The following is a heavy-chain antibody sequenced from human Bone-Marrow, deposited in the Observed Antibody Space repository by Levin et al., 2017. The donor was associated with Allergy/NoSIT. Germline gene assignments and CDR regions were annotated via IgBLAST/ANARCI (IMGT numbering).Heavy chain of an antibody. D-gene: IGHD2-2*02. CDR1: GYIFTSYG. Sequence: GASVKVSCKASGYIFTSYGISWVRQAPGQGLEWMGWIGTYNGNTNYAQRLQGRVTMTTDTSTSTAYMELRGLRSDDTAVYYCATANKLQYVGFFDYWGQGTLVTVSS. CDR2: IGTYNGNT. J-gene: IGHJ4*02. V-gene: IGHV1-18*01. CDR3: ATANKLQYVGFFDY.